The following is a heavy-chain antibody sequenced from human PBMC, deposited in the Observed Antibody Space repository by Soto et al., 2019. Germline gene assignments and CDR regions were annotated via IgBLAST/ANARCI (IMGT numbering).Heavy chain of an antibody. V-gene: IGHV1-2*04. CDR3: ARSARERYYYDSSGYYPDY. CDR1: GYTFTGYY. CDR2: INPNSGGT. J-gene: IGHJ4*02. Sequence: QVPLVQSGAEVKKPGASVKVSCKASGYTFTGYYMHWVRQAPGQGLEWMGWINPNSGGTNYAQKFQGWVTMTRDTSISTAYMELSRLRSDDTAVYYCARSARERYYYDSSGYYPDYWGQGTLVTVSS. D-gene: IGHD3-22*01.